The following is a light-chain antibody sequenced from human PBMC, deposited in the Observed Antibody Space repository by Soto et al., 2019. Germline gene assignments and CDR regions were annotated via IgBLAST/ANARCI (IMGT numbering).Light chain of an antibody. Sequence: EIVMTQSPATLSVSPGERATISCRASRSVSSNLAWYQQKPGQAPRLLIYGASTRATGIPARFSGSGSGTEFTLTISSLQSEDFAVYYCQQYNNWPPMYTFGQGTKLEIK. CDR1: RSVSSN. J-gene: IGKJ2*01. CDR2: GAS. V-gene: IGKV3-15*01. CDR3: QQYNNWPPMYT.